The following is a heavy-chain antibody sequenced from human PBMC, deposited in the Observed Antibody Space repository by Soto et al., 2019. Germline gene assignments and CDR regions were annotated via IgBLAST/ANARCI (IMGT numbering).Heavy chain of an antibody. CDR1: GFSFSNYA. D-gene: IGHD1-1*01. V-gene: IGHV3-23*01. Sequence: GGSLRLSCAASGFSFSNYALTWVRQAPGKGLEWVSTVRGVDTSTYYADSVKGRFTISRDNSMNTLFLDMSSLRAEDTAIYYCAKGGYASPFDYWGLGTLVTVSS. J-gene: IGHJ4*02. CDR2: VRGVDTST. CDR3: AKGGYASPFDY.